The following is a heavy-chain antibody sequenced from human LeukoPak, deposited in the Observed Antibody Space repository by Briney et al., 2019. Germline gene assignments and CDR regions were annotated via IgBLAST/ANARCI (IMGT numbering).Heavy chain of an antibody. D-gene: IGHD1-26*01. CDR1: GSTFSSYS. CDR3: ASLSGSYYDY. CDR2: ISSSGSYI. Sequence: GGSLRLSCAASGSTFSSYSMNWVRQAPGKGLEWVSSISSSGSYIYYADSVKGRFTISRDNAKNSLYLQMNSLRAEDTAVYYCASLSGSYYDYWGQGTLVSVSS. J-gene: IGHJ4*02. V-gene: IGHV3-21*01.